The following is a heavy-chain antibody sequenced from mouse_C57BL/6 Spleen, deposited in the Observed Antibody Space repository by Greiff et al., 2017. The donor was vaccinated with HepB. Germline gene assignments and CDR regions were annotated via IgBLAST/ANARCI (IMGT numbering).Heavy chain of an antibody. CDR2: IHPNSGST. D-gene: IGHD1-1*01. CDR3: ARGGGSSHWYFDV. J-gene: IGHJ1*03. V-gene: IGHV1-64*01. CDR1: GYTFTSYW. Sequence: VQLQQPGAELVKPGASVKLSCKASGYTFTSYWMHWVKQRPGQGLEWIGMIHPNSGSTNYNEKFKSKATLTVDKSSSTAYMQLSSLTSEDSAVYDCARGGGSSHWYFDVWGTGTTVTVSS.